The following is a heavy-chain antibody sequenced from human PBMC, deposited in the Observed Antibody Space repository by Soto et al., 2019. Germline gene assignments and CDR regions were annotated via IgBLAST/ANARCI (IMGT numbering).Heavy chain of an antibody. J-gene: IGHJ4*02. CDR3: AKDTYYHDSSGYYGFDY. V-gene: IGHV3-30*18. Sequence: GGSLRLSCAASDFTFSSYGIHWVRQAPGKGLEWVAVISYDGSNKQYGDSVKGRFTMSRDNSKNTVHLQMNSLRVEDTAVYYCAKDTYYHDSSGYYGFDYWGQGALVTVSS. CDR2: ISYDGSNK. D-gene: IGHD3-22*01. CDR1: DFTFSSYG.